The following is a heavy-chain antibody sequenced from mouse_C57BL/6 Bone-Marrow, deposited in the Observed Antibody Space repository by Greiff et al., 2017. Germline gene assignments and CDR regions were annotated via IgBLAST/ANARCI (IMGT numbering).Heavy chain of an antibody. CDR1: GFNIKDDY. CDR3: TFDGYYGDGFAY. D-gene: IGHD2-3*01. Sequence: VQLQQSGAELVRPGASVKLSCTASGFNIKDDYMHWVKQRPEQGLEWIGWIDPENGDTEYASKFQGKATITADTSSNTAYLQLSSLTSEDTAVYYCTFDGYYGDGFAYWGQGTLVTVSA. CDR2: IDPENGDT. V-gene: IGHV14-4*01. J-gene: IGHJ3*01.